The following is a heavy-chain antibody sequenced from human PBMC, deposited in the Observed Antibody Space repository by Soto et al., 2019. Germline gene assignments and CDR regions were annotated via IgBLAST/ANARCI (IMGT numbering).Heavy chain of an antibody. J-gene: IGHJ4*02. CDR2: IYYTEDT. Sequence: SETLSLTCSVSGGSITTSAHYWAWVRQPPGRGLEWIATIYYTEDTYYNPSLKSRAAISVDTSKSQFSLRLHSVTAADTAVYYCAKLFYYDGSVFYYGDKSFYFVCSARGTLVTVSS. CDR1: GGSITTSAHY. D-gene: IGHD3-22*01. V-gene: IGHV4-39*01. CDR3: AKLFYYDGSVFYYGDKSFYFVC.